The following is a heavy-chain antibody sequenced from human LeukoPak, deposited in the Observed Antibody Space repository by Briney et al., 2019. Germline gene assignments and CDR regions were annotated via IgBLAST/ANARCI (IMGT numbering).Heavy chain of an antibody. J-gene: IGHJ5*02. CDR3: ARNCFDP. CDR2: IYSGGST. CDR1: GFTVSSDY. V-gene: IGHV3-53*05. Sequence: GGSLRLSCAASGFTVSSDYMSWVRQAPGKGLEWVSVIYSGGSTYYADSVKGRFTISRDKSKNTVYLQMNSLRFEDTAMYYCARNCFDPWGQGTLVTVSS.